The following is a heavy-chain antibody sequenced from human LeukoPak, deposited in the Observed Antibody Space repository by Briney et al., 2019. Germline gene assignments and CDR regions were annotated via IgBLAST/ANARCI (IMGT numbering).Heavy chain of an antibody. Sequence: KPGRSLRLSCAPSGFTFTDYYMSWIRQAPGKGLEWVSCISNSGSIEDYADSVKGRFTISRDNTKNSLYLHMNSLRADDTAVYYCARGGYYFDSWVQGTLVTVSS. CDR2: ISNSGSIE. CDR3: ARGGYYFDS. CDR1: GFTFTDYY. J-gene: IGHJ4*02. V-gene: IGHV3-11*01.